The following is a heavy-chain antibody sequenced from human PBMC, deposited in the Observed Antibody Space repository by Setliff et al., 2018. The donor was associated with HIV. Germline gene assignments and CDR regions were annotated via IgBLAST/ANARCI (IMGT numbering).Heavy chain of an antibody. J-gene: IGHJ3*01. CDR1: GYSFTNYW. CDR2: IFPADSDT. D-gene: IGHD3-22*01. V-gene: IGHV5-51*01. Sequence: PGESLKISCKGSGYSFTNYWIGWVRQKPGKGLEWMGIIFPADSDTRVSPSFQGQVSISADRSTYAAFLQWTSLKASDTGMYFCARHRVDTSMLVVKSPGAFDLWGQGTLVTVSS. CDR3: ARHRVDTSMLVVKSPGAFDL.